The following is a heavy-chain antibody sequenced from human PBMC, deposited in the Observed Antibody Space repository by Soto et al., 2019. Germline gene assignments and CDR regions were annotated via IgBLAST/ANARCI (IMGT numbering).Heavy chain of an antibody. CDR2: IKQDGSEK. Sequence: EVQLVESGGGLVQPGGSLRLSCAASGFTFSSYWMSWVRQAPGKGLEWVANIKQDGSEKYYVDSVKGRFTISRDNAKNSLYLQMNSLGAEDTAVYYCARAGYSGYDPPLYYYYGMDVWGQGTTVTVSS. J-gene: IGHJ6*02. CDR3: ARAGYSGYDPPLYYYYGMDV. V-gene: IGHV3-7*04. CDR1: GFTFSSYW. D-gene: IGHD5-12*01.